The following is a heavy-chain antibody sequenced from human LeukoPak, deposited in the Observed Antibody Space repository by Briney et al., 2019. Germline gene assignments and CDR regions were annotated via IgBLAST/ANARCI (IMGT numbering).Heavy chain of an antibody. CDR1: GFTFSDYY. V-gene: IGHV3-11*04. Sequence: PGGSLRLSCAASGFTFSDYYMSWIRQAPGKGLEWVSYISSSGSTIYYADSVKGRFTISRDNAKNSLYLQTNSLRAEDTAVYYCASGVVVPAASEDFDYWGQGTLVTVSS. J-gene: IGHJ4*02. D-gene: IGHD2-2*01. CDR3: ASGVVVPAASEDFDY. CDR2: ISSSGSTI.